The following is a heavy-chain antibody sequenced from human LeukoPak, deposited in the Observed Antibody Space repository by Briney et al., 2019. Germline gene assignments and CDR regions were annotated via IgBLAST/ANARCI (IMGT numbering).Heavy chain of an antibody. CDR2: IYYSGST. V-gene: IGHV4-39*07. CDR1: GGSISSSNYY. Sequence: SETVSLTCTVSGGSISSSNYYWGWIRQPPGKGLEWIGTIYYSGSTYYTPSLKSRVTISVDTSKNQFSLKLSSVTAADTAVYYCASLYGSGSYYPSDYWGQGTLVTVSS. D-gene: IGHD3-10*01. J-gene: IGHJ4*02. CDR3: ASLYGSGSYYPSDY.